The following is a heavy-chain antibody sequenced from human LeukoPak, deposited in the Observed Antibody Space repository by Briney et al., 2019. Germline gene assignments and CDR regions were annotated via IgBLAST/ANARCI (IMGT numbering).Heavy chain of an antibody. CDR3: ARDRRGYSGYLHP. J-gene: IGHJ5*02. CDR2: IYYSGST. CDR1: GGSISSGGYS. D-gene: IGHD5-12*01. V-gene: IGHV4-31*11. Sequence: SETLSFTCAVSGGSISSGGYSWSWIRQHPGKGLEWIGYIYYSGSTYYNPSLKSRVTISVDTSKNQFSLKLSSVTAADTAVYYCARDRRGYSGYLHPWGQGTLVTVSS.